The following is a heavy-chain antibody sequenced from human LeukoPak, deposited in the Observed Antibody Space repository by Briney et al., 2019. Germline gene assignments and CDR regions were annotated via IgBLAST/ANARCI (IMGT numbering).Heavy chain of an antibody. V-gene: IGHV3-53*01. CDR3: ARERGSD. Sequence: GGSLRLSCEASGFIDRTNFMGWVRQAPGEGLEWVSIIHIGVTTYYSDSVKGRFTMSRDNFRNTLYLQMNSLRAEDTAVYYCARERGSDWGQGTLVTVSS. D-gene: IGHD2-15*01. CDR1: GFIDRTNF. CDR2: IHIGVTT. J-gene: IGHJ4*02.